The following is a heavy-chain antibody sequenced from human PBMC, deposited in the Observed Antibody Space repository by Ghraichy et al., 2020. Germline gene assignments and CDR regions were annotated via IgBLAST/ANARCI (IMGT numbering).Heavy chain of an antibody. J-gene: IGHJ4*02. CDR3: ARDLPLSHGYSYGKDYFDY. CDR2: ISSSGSTI. D-gene: IGHD5-18*01. V-gene: IGHV3-11*01. CDR1: GFTFSDYY. Sequence: GGSLRLSCAASGFTFSDYYMSWIRQAPGKGLEWVSYISSSGSTIYYADSVKGRFTISRDNAKNSLYLQMNSLRAEDTAVYYCARDLPLSHGYSYGKDYFDYWGQGTLVTVSS.